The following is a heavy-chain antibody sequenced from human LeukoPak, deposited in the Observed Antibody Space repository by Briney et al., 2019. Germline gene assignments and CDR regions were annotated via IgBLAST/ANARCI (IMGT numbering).Heavy chain of an antibody. V-gene: IGHV1-69*04. CDR1: GGTFSSCG. Sequence: EASVKVSCKASGGTFSSCGISWVRQAPGQGLGWMGRIIPILGIANYAQKFQGRVTITADKSTSTAYMELSSLRSEDTAVYFCATGSHGDYVHWGQGTLVTVSS. J-gene: IGHJ4*02. CDR2: IIPILGIA. D-gene: IGHD4-17*01. CDR3: ATGSHGDYVH.